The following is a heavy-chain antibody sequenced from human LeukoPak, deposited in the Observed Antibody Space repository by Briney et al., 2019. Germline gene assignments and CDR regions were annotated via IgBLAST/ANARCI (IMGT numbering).Heavy chain of an antibody. CDR2: VYFSGST. CDR3: ASQAYNSDFFYFDN. J-gene: IGHJ4*02. CDR1: GASLRSHY. Sequence: SETLSLTCTVSGASLRSHYWSWIRQPPGKGLEWIGYVYFSGSTNYNPSLRSRVTISVDTSKNHFSLRLSSVTAADTAVYYCASQAYNSDFFYFDNWGQGSLVSVSS. D-gene: IGHD5-24*01. V-gene: IGHV4-59*11.